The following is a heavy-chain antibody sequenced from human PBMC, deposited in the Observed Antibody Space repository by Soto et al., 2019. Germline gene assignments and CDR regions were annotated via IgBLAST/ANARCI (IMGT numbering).Heavy chain of an antibody. V-gene: IGHV5-51*01. CDR2: IYPGDSDT. Sequence: SLKISCKGSGYNFTNYWIGWVRQMPGKGLEWMGIIYPGDSDTRYSPSFQGQVTISADKSIGAAYLQWNSLKASDTAMYFCARQEGATVLFYYGMDVWGQGTTVTVSS. J-gene: IGHJ6*02. CDR1: GYNFTNYW. CDR3: ARQEGATVLFYYGMDV. D-gene: IGHD1-26*01.